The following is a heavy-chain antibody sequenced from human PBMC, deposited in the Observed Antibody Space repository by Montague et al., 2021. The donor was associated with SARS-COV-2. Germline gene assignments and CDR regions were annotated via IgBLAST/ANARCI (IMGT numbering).Heavy chain of an antibody. CDR2: IYYRGST. V-gene: IGHV4-59*01. Sequence: SETLSLTCTVSGGSINSSYWNWIRQPPGKGLEWIGYIYYRGSTNYNPSLKTQVTISVDTSKNQFSLKLSSVTAADTAVYYCAREDRWSWFDPWGQGTLVIVSS. J-gene: IGHJ5*02. CDR1: GGSINSSY. CDR3: AREDRWSWFDP. D-gene: IGHD5-24*01.